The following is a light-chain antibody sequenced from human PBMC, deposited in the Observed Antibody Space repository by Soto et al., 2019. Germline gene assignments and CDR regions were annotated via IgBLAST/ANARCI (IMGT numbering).Light chain of an antibody. Sequence: STVRGTTNNSVTMTGLASQTISSWLAWDQQKPGKAPKLLLYKASTLKSGVPSRFSGSGSGTELTLTLTSLQPDDVVPDDCQVSNSYPEAFAERAKVDI. CDR2: KAS. CDR1: QTISSW. V-gene: IGKV1-5*03. J-gene: IGKJ1*01. CDR3: QVSNSYPEA.